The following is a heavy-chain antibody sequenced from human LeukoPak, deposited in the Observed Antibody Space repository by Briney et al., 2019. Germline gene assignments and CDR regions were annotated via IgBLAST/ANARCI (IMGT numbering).Heavy chain of an antibody. J-gene: IGHJ4*02. V-gene: IGHV1-2*04. CDR1: GYTFTSYG. Sequence: ASVKVSCKASGYTFTSYGISWVRQAPGQGLEWMGWINPNSGGTNYAQKFQGWVTLTRDTSISTAYMELSRLRSDDTAVYYCARGPAPPVRSYYYDSSGYYYDYFDYWGQGTLVTVSS. CDR2: INPNSGGT. D-gene: IGHD3-22*01. CDR3: ARGPAPPVRSYYYDSSGYYYDYFDY.